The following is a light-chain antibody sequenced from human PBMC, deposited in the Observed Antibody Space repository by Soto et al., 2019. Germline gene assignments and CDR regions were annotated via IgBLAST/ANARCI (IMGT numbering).Light chain of an antibody. CDR1: SSDVGGYNY. CDR3: SSYAGSNNEV. Sequence: QSALTQPPSASGSPGQSVTSSCTGTSSDVGGYNYVSWYQQHPGKAPQLMIYEVSKRPSGVPDRFSGSKSGNTASLTVSGLQAEDEADYYCSSYAGSNNEVFGGGTKLTVL. V-gene: IGLV2-8*01. CDR2: EVS. J-gene: IGLJ3*02.